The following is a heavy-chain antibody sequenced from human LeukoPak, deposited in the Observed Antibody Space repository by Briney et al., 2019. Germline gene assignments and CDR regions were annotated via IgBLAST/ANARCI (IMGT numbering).Heavy chain of an antibody. CDR3: ASIVGIAETGLYAFDV. CDR1: GFTFCSYK. V-gene: IGHV3-74*01. CDR2: TNAAGDAT. D-gene: IGHD6-13*01. J-gene: IGHJ3*01. Sequence: PGGSLRLFCGVCGFTFCSYKKHWVRQAPGKGLEWVSHTNAAGDATRYAGSVKGRFTISRDNAKNTVSLQINSQSAEDTAVYYWASIVGIAETGLYAFDVWGQGTRVTVSS.